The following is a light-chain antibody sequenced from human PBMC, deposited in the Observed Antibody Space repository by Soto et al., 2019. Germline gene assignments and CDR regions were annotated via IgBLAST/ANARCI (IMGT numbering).Light chain of an antibody. V-gene: IGKV1-39*01. Sequence: DIQVTQSPSSLSASVGDRVTISCRASQNISTYLHWFQQRPGGAPKLQISRTSNLEIAVPSRFGGSGSGTDFTLTISDLQAEDSASYYCQHTYITISFGGGTKVE. CDR3: QHTYITIS. CDR2: RTS. CDR1: QNISTY. J-gene: IGKJ4*01.